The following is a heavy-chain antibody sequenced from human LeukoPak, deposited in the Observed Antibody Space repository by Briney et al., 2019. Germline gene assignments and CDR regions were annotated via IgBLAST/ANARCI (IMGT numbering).Heavy chain of an antibody. Sequence: GGSLRLSCAASGFTVSSNYMSWVRQAPGKGLEWVSVIYSGGSTYYADSVKGRFTISRDNSKNTLYLQMNGLRAKDTAVYYCARESIAVAGAPFDYWGQGTLVTVSS. CDR3: ARESIAVAGAPFDY. J-gene: IGHJ4*02. D-gene: IGHD6-19*01. CDR1: GFTVSSNY. CDR2: IYSGGST. V-gene: IGHV3-66*02.